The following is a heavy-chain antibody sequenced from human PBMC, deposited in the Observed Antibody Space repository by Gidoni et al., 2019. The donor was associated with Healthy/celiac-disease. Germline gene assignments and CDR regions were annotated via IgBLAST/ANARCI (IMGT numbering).Heavy chain of an antibody. CDR3: AKDPGYCTNGVCYFDY. CDR2: ISGSGGST. CDR1: GFTFSSYA. V-gene: IGHV3-23*01. D-gene: IGHD2-8*01. J-gene: IGHJ4*02. Sequence: EVQLLESGGGLVQPGGSLRLSCAASGFTFSSYAMSWVRQAPGKGLEWVSAISGSGGSTYYADSVKGRFTISRDNSKNTLYLQMNSLRAEDTAVYYCAKDPGYCTNGVCYFDYWGQGTLVTVSS.